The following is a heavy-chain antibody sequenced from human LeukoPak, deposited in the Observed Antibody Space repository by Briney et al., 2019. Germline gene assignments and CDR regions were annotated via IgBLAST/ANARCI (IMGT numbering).Heavy chain of an antibody. CDR1: GFTFSNYW. Sequence: PGGSLRLSCAASGFTFSNYWMHWVRQAPGKGLEWVSAISGSGGSTYYADSVKGRFTISRDNSKNTLYLQMNSLRAEDTAVYYCAKEVSAYDFWSGYYYNWFDPWGQGTLVTVSS. J-gene: IGHJ5*02. D-gene: IGHD3-3*01. CDR3: AKEVSAYDFWSGYYYNWFDP. V-gene: IGHV3-23*01. CDR2: ISGSGGST.